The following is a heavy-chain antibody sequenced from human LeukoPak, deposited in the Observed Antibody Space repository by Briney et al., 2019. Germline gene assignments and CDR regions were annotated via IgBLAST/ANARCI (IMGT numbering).Heavy chain of an antibody. D-gene: IGHD1-14*01. Sequence: GGSLRLSCAASGFTFSSYGMTWVRQAPGEGLEWVSSISSTGAYIYYADSVKGRFTISRDNAKNSLFLQMNSLRADDTAVYYCARQLPQYAFDIWGQGTGVTVSS. CDR1: GFTFSSYG. V-gene: IGHV3-21*01. CDR3: ARQLPQYAFDI. CDR2: ISSTGAYI. J-gene: IGHJ3*02.